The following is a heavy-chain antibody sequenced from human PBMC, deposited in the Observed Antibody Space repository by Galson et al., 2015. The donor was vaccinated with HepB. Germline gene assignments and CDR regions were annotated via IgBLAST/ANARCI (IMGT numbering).Heavy chain of an antibody. CDR2: ISYDGSNK. CDR1: GFIFNNYG. J-gene: IGHJ6*02. Sequence: SLRLSCAASGFIFNNYGMHWVRQAPGKGLEWVAVISYDGSNKYYADSVKGRFTISRDNSKNTLYLQMNSLRAEDTAVYYCAKDRGKNVLYGMDVWGQGTTVTVSS. V-gene: IGHV3-30*18. CDR3: AKDRGKNVLYGMDV. D-gene: IGHD2-8*01.